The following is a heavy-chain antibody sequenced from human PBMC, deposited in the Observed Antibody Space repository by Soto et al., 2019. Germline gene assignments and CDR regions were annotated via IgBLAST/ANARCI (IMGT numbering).Heavy chain of an antibody. CDR3: ARVHEGAAAGAFDI. CDR1: GGSVSSGSYY. Sequence: QVQLQESGPGLVKPSETLSLTCTVSGGSVSSGSYYWSWIRQPPGKGLEWIGYIYYSGSTNYNPSLKSRVTISVDTSKNQFSLKLSSVTAADTAVYYCARVHEGAAAGAFDIWGQGTMVTVSS. V-gene: IGHV4-61*01. CDR2: IYYSGST. J-gene: IGHJ3*02. D-gene: IGHD6-13*01.